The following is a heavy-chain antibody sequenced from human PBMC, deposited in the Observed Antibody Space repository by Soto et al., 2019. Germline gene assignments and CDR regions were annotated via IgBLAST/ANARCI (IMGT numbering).Heavy chain of an antibody. CDR3: AYSSGYYGTYYFDY. V-gene: IGHV1-18*01. CDR2: ISAYNGNT. CDR1: GYTFTSYG. Sequence: ASVKVSCKASGYTFTSYGISWVRQAPGQGLEWMGWISAYNGNTSYAQKLQGRVTMTTDTSTSTAYMELRSLRSDDTAVYYCAYSSGYYGTYYFDYWGQGTLVTVSS. D-gene: IGHD3-22*01. J-gene: IGHJ4*02.